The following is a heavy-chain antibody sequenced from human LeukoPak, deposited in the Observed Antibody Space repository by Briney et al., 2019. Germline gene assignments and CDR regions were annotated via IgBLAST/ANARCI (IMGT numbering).Heavy chain of an antibody. V-gene: IGHV3-48*01. CDR3: ARVYRLRRHIVVVPAAMQDSDYDSSGQPLAY. CDR2: ISSSSSTI. D-gene: IGHD2-2*01. Sequence: PGGSLRLSCAASGFTFSSYSMNWVRQAPGKGLEWVSYISSSSSTIYYADSVKGRFTISRDNAKNSLYLQMNSLRAEDTAVYYCARVYRLRRHIVVVPAAMQDSDYDSSGQPLAYWGQGTLVTVSS. J-gene: IGHJ4*02. CDR1: GFTFSSYS.